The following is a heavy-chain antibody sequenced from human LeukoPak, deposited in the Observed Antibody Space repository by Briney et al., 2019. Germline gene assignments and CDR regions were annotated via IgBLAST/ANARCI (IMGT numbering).Heavy chain of an antibody. J-gene: IGHJ4*02. CDR1: GFTFSTYA. D-gene: IGHD3-22*01. CDR3: AKDRGRYYDSSGYYWGYYFDS. CDR2: ISGSGGGT. Sequence: GGSLRLSCAASGFTFSTYAVNWVRQAPGKGLEWVSAISGSGGGTYYADSVKGRFTISRDNSKNTLYLQMSSLRAEDTAIYYCAKDRGRYYDSSGYYWGYYFDSWGQGILVTVSS. V-gene: IGHV3-23*01.